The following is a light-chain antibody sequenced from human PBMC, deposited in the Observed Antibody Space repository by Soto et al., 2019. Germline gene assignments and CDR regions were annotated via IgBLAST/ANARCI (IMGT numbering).Light chain of an antibody. Sequence: QSVLAHPRSVSWSPGHAVTISCTGTSSDVGDYNYVSWFQQHPGKAPNLLIYDVNTRPSGVPDRFSGSKSGNTASLTISGLQPEDEADYYCCSYAGSYNSIFGTGTKVTXL. V-gene: IGLV2-11*01. CDR3: CSYAGSYNSI. CDR1: SSDVGDYNY. J-gene: IGLJ1*01. CDR2: DVN.